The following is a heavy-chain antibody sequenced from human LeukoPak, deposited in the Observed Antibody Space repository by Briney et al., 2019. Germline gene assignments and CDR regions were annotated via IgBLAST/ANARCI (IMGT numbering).Heavy chain of an antibody. V-gene: IGHV3-7*01. CDR2: IKQDGSEK. D-gene: IGHD6-19*01. J-gene: IGHJ5*02. Sequence: GGSLRLSCAASGFTFSSYWMSWVRQAPGKGLEWVANIKQDGSEKYYVDSVKGRFTISRDNAKNSLYLQMNSLRAEDTAVYYCARYPGXAVAVDLGVGWFDPWGQGTLVTVSS. CDR1: GFTFSSYW. CDR3: ARYPGXAVAVDLGVGWFDP.